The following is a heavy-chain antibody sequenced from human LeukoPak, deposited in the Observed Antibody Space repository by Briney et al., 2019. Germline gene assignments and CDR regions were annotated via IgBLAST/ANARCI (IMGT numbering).Heavy chain of an antibody. CDR3: APLDY. J-gene: IGHJ4*02. Sequence: GRSLRLSCAASGFTFSIYWVHWVRHAPGKGLVWVSSINSDGSSTSYAASVKARFTISRHNAKNTLYLQTNTLRAEDTAVYYCAPLDYWGQGTPVTVSS. V-gene: IGHV3-74*01. CDR1: GFTFSIYW. CDR2: INSDGSST.